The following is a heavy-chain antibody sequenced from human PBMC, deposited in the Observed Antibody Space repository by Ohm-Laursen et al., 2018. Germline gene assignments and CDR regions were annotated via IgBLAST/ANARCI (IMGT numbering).Heavy chain of an antibody. Sequence: SLRLSCAASGFTFSIYGMHWVRKAPGKGLEWVAVIWYDGSNKYYADPVKGRFTISRDNSKNTLYLQMNSLRAEDTAVYYCARDLDSSSWYYFDYWGQGTLVTVSS. V-gene: IGHV3-33*01. D-gene: IGHD6-13*01. CDR3: ARDLDSSSWYYFDY. CDR2: IWYDGSNK. J-gene: IGHJ4*02. CDR1: GFTFSIYG.